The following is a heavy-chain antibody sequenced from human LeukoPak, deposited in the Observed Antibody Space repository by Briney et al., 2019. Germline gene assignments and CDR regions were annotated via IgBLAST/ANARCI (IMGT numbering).Heavy chain of an antibody. D-gene: IGHD2-2*01. Sequence: SETLSLTCAVYGGSFSVYYWSWIRQPPGKGLEWIGETNHSGSTNYNPSLKSRVTISVDTSKNQFSLKLSSVTAADTAVYYCARGRVEGAIVVVPAATPGCYFEYWGQGTLVTVSS. V-gene: IGHV4-34*01. CDR3: ARGRVEGAIVVVPAATPGCYFEY. J-gene: IGHJ4*02. CDR1: GGSFSVYY. CDR2: TNHSGST.